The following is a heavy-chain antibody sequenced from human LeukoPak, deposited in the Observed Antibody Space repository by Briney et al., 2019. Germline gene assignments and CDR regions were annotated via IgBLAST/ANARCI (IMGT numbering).Heavy chain of an antibody. CDR2: IGGST. Sequence: GASVKVSCKASGYTFSNYYIHWVRQAPGQGLEWMGIIGGSTNYAQKFQGRVTITADKSTSTAYMELSSLRSEDTAVYYCASREGLRWNYWYLDLWGRGTLVTVSS. D-gene: IGHD4-23*01. J-gene: IGHJ2*01. CDR3: ASREGLRWNYWYLDL. CDR1: GYTFSNYY. V-gene: IGHV1-46*01.